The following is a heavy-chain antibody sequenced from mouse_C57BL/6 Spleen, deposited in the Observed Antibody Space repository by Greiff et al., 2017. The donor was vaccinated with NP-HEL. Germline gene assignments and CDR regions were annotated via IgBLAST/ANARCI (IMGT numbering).Heavy chain of an antibody. V-gene: IGHV5-6*01. J-gene: IGHJ3*01. Sequence: EVHLVESGGDLVKPGGSLKLSCAASGFTFSSYGMSWVRQTPDKRLEWVATISSGGSYTYYPDSVKGRFTISRDNAKNTLYLQMSSLKSEDTAMYYCARQGDYDVIAYWGQGTLVTVSA. D-gene: IGHD2-4*01. CDR2: ISSGGSYT. CDR1: GFTFSSYG. CDR3: ARQGDYDVIAY.